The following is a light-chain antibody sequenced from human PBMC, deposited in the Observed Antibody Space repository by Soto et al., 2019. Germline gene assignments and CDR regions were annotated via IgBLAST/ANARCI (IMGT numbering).Light chain of an antibody. V-gene: IGKV1-5*03. J-gene: IGKJ1*01. CDR3: QHYNSYSEA. Sequence: DIQMTQSPSSLSASVGDRVTITCQASQNINNYLNWYQQKPGRAPKLLIYKASNFKSGVPSRFSGSGSGTELTLTISTLQPDDFATYYCQHYNSYSEAFGQGTKVDIK. CDR1: QNINNY. CDR2: KAS.